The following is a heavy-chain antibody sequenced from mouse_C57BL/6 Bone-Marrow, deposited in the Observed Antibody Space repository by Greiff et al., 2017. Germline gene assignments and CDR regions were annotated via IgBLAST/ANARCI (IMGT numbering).Heavy chain of an antibody. CDR3: ASLYDYERYFDV. V-gene: IGHV1-72*01. D-gene: IGHD2-4*01. CDR1: GYTFTSYW. CDR2: IDPNSGGT. J-gene: IGHJ1*03. Sequence: QVQLQQPGAELVKPGASVKLSCKASGYTFTSYWMHWVKQRPGRGLEWIGRIDPNSGGTKYNEKFKSKATLTVDTPSSTAYLQLSSRTSEDAAVYYCASLYDYERYFDVWGTGTTVTVSA.